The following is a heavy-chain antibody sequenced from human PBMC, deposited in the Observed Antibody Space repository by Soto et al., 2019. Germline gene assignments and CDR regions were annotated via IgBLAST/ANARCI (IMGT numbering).Heavy chain of an antibody. Sequence: GESLKISCAASGFTFSSYGMHWVRQAPGKGLEWVAVISYDGSNKYYADSVKGRFTISRDNSKNTLYLQMNSLRAEDTAVYYCAKDAYGSGSYYRHNWFDPWGQGTLVTVSS. V-gene: IGHV3-30*18. CDR1: GFTFSSYG. CDR2: ISYDGSNK. J-gene: IGHJ5*02. D-gene: IGHD3-10*01. CDR3: AKDAYGSGSYYRHNWFDP.